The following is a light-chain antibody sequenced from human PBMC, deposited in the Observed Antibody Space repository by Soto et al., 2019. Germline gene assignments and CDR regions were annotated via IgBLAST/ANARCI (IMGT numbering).Light chain of an antibody. V-gene: IGKV1-27*01. CDR2: AAS. Sequence: DIQMTQSPSSLSAYVGDRVTITCRASQGISNHSAWYQQKPGKLPKLLIYAASILQSGVPSRFSGSGSGTDFTLTISSLQPEDVAIYYCQKFTSAPFTFGGGTKVDIK. CDR3: QKFTSAPFT. J-gene: IGKJ4*01. CDR1: QGISNH.